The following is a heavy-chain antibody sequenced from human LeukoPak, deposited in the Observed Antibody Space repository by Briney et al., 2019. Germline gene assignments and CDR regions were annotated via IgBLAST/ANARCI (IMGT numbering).Heavy chain of an antibody. CDR1: GGSISNYY. Sequence: SETLSLTCPVSGGSISNYYYWTWIRQPPGKGLEWVGYVYYTGSTNFNPSLKSRVTMSLDTSRNQFSLKLTSLTAADTAVYYCARGAMATTPFFDYWGQGTLVTVSS. CDR3: ARGAMATTPFFDY. J-gene: IGHJ4*02. D-gene: IGHD5-24*01. V-gene: IGHV4-59*01. CDR2: VYYTGST.